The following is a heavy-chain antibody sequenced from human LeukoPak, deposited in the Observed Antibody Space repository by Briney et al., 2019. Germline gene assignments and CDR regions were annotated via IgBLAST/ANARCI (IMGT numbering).Heavy chain of an antibody. CDR2: ISTSSFST. V-gene: IGHV3-48*02. CDR1: GFTLSSYT. CDR3: AGDRSFAFDN. D-gene: IGHD6-13*01. J-gene: IGHJ4*02. Sequence: GGSLRLSCAASGFTLSSYTMNWVRQAPGKGLEWVSYISTSSFSTYYADSVKGRFTISRDNAKRTLYLQMNSLRDEDTAVYYCAGDRSFAFDNWGQGTLVTVSS.